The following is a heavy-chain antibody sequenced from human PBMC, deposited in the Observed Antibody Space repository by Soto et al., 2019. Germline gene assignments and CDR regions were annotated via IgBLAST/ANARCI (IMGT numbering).Heavy chain of an antibody. J-gene: IGHJ4*02. D-gene: IGHD3-22*01. Sequence: TLSLSCTISGESISSGGYSGSWIRQPPQKGLEWIGYIYHTGSTSYSPSLKSRVTISVDKSKNQFSLILNSVTAADTAIYYCARAHYGPSGYYFDSWGQGTLVTVS. CDR3: ARAHYGPSGYYFDS. CDR2: IYHTGST. V-gene: IGHV4-30-2*01. CDR1: GESISSGGYS.